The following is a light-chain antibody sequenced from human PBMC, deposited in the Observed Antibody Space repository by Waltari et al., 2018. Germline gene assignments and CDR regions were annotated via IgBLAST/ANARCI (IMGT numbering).Light chain of an antibody. Sequence: QSALTQPASVSGSPGQSITISCTGTSSDVGNYKRVSWYQQHPGKAPKLMIYAASKRPSGVSYRVSGSKSGDMASLTISGLQPEDEAEYFCSSYAGSSKGVFGGGTKVTVL. J-gene: IGLJ2*01. CDR1: SSDVGNYKR. CDR3: SSYAGSSKGV. V-gene: IGLV2-23*01. CDR2: AAS.